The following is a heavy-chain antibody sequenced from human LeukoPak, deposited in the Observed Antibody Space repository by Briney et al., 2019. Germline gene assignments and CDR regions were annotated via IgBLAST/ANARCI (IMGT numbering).Heavy chain of an antibody. Sequence: KPSETLSLTCAVYGGSFSGYYWSWIRQPPGKGLEWIGYIYYSGTTNYNPSLKSRVTISVDTSKNQFSLNLASVTAADTAVYYCARTAAVGYYFDFWGQGTLVTVSS. CDR1: GGSFSGYY. D-gene: IGHD6-13*01. CDR3: ARTAAVGYYFDF. CDR2: IYYSGTT. J-gene: IGHJ4*02. V-gene: IGHV4-59*08.